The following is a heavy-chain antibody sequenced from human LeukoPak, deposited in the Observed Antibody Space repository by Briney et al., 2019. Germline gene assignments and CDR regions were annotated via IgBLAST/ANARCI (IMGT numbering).Heavy chain of an antibody. J-gene: IGHJ4*02. CDR3: AREGSYYFDY. D-gene: IGHD1-26*01. CDR1: GFTFSSYG. Sequence: PGGSLRLSCAASGFTFSSYGMHWVRQAPGKGLEWVAVISYDGTNKYCADSVKGRFTISRDNAKNSLYLQMNSLRAEDTAVYYCAREGSYYFDYWGQGTLVTVSS. CDR2: ISYDGTNK. V-gene: IGHV3-30*03.